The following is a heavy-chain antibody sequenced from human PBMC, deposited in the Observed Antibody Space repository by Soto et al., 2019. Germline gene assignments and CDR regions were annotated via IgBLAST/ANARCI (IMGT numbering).Heavy chain of an antibody. J-gene: IGHJ4*02. CDR2: ITWNSGKI. D-gene: IGHD2-21*02. Sequence: EVQLVESGGGFVQPGRSLRLTCTASGITFDEYAMHWVRQAPGKGLEWVSSITWNSGKIGYTESAKGRFTISRDNAKNSLYLQMNSLRPEDTAVYYCGKDLVSATLTAVDSWGQGVLVTFSS. CDR3: GKDLVSATLTAVDS. V-gene: IGHV3-9*01. CDR1: GITFDEYA.